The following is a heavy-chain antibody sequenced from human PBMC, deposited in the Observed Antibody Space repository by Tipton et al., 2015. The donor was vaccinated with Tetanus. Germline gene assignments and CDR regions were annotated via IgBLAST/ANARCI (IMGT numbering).Heavy chain of an antibody. CDR3: ARGRRDAWELLGD. J-gene: IGHJ4*02. D-gene: IGHD1-26*01. Sequence: SLRLSCAASGFTLSRYWMHWACQVLGKGLEWVSRISSDGRSTSYTDSVKGRCTISRDDAKNTLHLQMNSLRAEDTAVYYCARGRRDAWELLGDWGQGTLVTVSS. CDR2: ISSDGRST. CDR1: GFTLSRYW. V-gene: IGHV3-74*01.